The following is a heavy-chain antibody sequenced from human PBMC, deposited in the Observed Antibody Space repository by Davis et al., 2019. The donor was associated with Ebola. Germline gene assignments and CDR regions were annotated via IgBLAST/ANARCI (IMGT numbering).Heavy chain of an antibody. CDR1: GGTYSSYG. CDR3: ARDEGSSWFFYTYLDS. Sequence: ASVKVSCKASGGTYSSYGISWVRQAPGQGLEWMGWINPDSGGTNYTQSLQDRVTFTRDTSINTAYMELTRLTSDDTAVYFCARDEGSSWFFYTYLDSWGQGTLVTVSS. CDR2: INPDSGGT. D-gene: IGHD6-13*01. J-gene: IGHJ4*02. V-gene: IGHV1-2*02.